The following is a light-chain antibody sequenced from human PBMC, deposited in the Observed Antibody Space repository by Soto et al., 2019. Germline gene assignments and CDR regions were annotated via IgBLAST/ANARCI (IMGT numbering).Light chain of an antibody. Sequence: QSALTQPPSVSGAPGQRVTISCTGSSSNIGAGYDVNWYQQLPGTAPKLLIYRNSNRPSGVPDRFSGSKSATSASLAITGLQAEDEGDYHCQTYDSSLSGSLFGGGTKVTVL. J-gene: IGLJ2*01. CDR2: RNS. CDR1: SSNIGAGYD. V-gene: IGLV1-40*01. CDR3: QTYDSSLSGSL.